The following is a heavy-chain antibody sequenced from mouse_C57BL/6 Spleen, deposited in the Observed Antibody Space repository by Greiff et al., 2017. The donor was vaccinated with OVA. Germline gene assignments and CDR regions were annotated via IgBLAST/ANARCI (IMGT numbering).Heavy chain of an antibody. J-gene: IGHJ3*01. CDR1: GFTFSSYA. D-gene: IGHD3-2*02. V-gene: IGHV5-4*01. CDR3: ARDSSGSAWFAY. CDR2: ISDGGSYT. Sequence: EVQVVESGGGLVKPGGSLKLSCAASGFTFSSYAMSWVRQTPEKRLEWVATISDGGSYTYYPDNVKGRFTISRDNAKNNLYLQMSHLKSEDTAMYYCARDSSGSAWFAYWGQGTLVTVSA.